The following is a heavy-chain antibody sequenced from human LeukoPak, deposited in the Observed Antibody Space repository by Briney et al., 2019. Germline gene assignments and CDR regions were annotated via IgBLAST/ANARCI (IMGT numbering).Heavy chain of an antibody. CDR3: ARSGDIVVVVAATFDYFDY. V-gene: IGHV4-59*08. J-gene: IGHJ4*02. Sequence: SETLSLTCTVSGGSISSYYWSWIRQPPGKGLEWIGYIYYSGSTNYNPSLKSRVTISVDTSKNQFSLKLSSVTAADTAVYYCARSGDIVVVVAATFDYFDYWGQGTLVTVSS. CDR1: GGSISSYY. D-gene: IGHD2-15*01. CDR2: IYYSGST.